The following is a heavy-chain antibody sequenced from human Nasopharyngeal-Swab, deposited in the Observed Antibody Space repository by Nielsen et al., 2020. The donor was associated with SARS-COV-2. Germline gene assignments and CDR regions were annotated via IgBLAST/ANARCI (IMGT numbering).Heavy chain of an antibody. CDR2: MNPNSGNT. D-gene: IGHD3-3*01. V-gene: IGHV1-8*01. Sequence: ASVKVSCKASGYTFTSYDINWVRQATGQGLEWVGWMNPNSGNTGYAQKFQGRVTMTRNTSISTAYMELSSLRSEDTAVYYCARVPYDFWSGYYSYGWFDPWGQGTLVTVSS. CDR1: GYTFTSYD. J-gene: IGHJ5*02. CDR3: ARVPYDFWSGYYSYGWFDP.